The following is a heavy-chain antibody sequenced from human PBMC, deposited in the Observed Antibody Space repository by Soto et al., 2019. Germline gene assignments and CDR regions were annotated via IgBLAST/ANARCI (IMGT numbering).Heavy chain of an antibody. V-gene: IGHV3-21*01. J-gene: IGHJ6*03. CDR1: GFTFSSYS. CDR3: ARVPQRELPEYYYYYYYMDV. D-gene: IGHD2-15*01. CDR2: ISSSSSYI. Sequence: GGSLRLSCAASGFTFSSYSMNWVRQAPGKGLEWVSSISSSSSYIYYADSVKGRFTISRDNAKNSLYLQMNSLRAEDTAVYYCARVPQRELPEYYYYYYYMDVWGKGTTVTVSS.